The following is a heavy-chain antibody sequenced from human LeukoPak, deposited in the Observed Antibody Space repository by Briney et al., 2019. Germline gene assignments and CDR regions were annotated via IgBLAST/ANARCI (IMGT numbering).Heavy chain of an antibody. J-gene: IGHJ4*02. CDR3: ARDETSGWPFDY. CDR1: GYSISSGYY. D-gene: IGHD6-19*01. Sequence: PSETLSHTCTVSGYSISSGYYWGWIRQPPGKGLEWIGSIYHSGSTYYNPSLKSRVTISVDTSKNQFSLKLSSVTAADTAVYYCARDETSGWPFDYWGQGTLVTVSS. CDR2: IYHSGST. V-gene: IGHV4-38-2*02.